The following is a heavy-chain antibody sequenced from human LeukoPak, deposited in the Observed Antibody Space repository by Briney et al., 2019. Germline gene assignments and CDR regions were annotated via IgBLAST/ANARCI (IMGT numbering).Heavy chain of an antibody. D-gene: IGHD3-16*01. J-gene: IGHJ3*02. CDR2: ISGSGGST. Sequence: GGSLRLSCAASGFTFSSYGMSWVRQAPGKGLEWVSAISGSGGSTYYADSVKGRFTISRDNSKNTLYLQMNSLRAEDTAVYYCAKEKFRDDYVWGSPPVAFDIWGQGTMVTVSS. CDR3: AKEKFRDDYVWGSPPVAFDI. CDR1: GFTFSSYG. V-gene: IGHV3-23*01.